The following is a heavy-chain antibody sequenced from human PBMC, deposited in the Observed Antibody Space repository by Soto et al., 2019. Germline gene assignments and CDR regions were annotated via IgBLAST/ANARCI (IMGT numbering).Heavy chain of an antibody. J-gene: IGHJ4*02. D-gene: IGHD2-15*01. CDR1: GFSLTTSGMC. CDR2: IDWDDDK. V-gene: IGHV2-70*13. Sequence: SGPTLVNPTQTLTLTCTFSGFSLTTSGMCVSWIRQPPGKALEWLALIDWDDDKYYSTSLKTRLTISKDTSKNQVVLTMTNMDLVDMATYYCALKCGSDSRYYFAYRAQGTLVSVSS. CDR3: ALKCGSDSRYYFAY.